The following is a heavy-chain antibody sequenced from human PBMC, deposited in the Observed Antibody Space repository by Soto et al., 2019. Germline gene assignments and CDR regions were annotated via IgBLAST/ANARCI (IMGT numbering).Heavy chain of an antibody. CDR2: INPSGGST. V-gene: IGHV1-46*01. D-gene: IGHD4-17*01. CDR3: AGTTVTTWYFDL. J-gene: IGHJ2*01. CDR1: GYTFTSYY. Sequence: QVQLVQSGAEVKKPGASVKVSCKASGYTFTSYYMHWVRQAPGQGLEWMGIINPSGGSTSYAQKFQGRVTMTRDTSTSTVYMELSSLRYEDTAVYYCAGTTVTTWYFDLWGRGTLVTVSS.